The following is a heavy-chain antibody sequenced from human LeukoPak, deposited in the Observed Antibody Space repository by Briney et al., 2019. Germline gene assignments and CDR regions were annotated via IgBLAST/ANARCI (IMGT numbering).Heavy chain of an antibody. CDR2: IKQDGSDK. D-gene: IGHD3-3*01. CDR1: GFTFTKYW. J-gene: IGHJ4*02. CDR3: TTDPRITIFGVVNIPDY. Sequence: GGSLRLSCAASGFTFTKYWMTWVRQAPGKGLEWVGNIKQDGSDKNYMDSVKGRFTISRDNSKNTLYLQMNSLRAEDTAVYYCTTDPRITIFGVVNIPDYWGQGTLVTVSS. V-gene: IGHV3-7*03.